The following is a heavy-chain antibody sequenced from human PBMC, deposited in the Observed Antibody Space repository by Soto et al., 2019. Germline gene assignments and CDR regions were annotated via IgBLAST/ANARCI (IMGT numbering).Heavy chain of an antibody. CDR2: IWFDGSNK. CDR1: GCSFNNFG. V-gene: IGHV3-33*01. Sequence: GGSLRLSCVASGCSFNNFGMYWLRQAPGKGLEWVALIWFDGSNKYNADYVKGRLTISRENSKNTIYLQMSSLRAEDTAVYFCARDPSHGSGSYLDYWGQGALVTVSS. J-gene: IGHJ4*02. CDR3: ARDPSHGSGSYLDY. D-gene: IGHD3-10*01.